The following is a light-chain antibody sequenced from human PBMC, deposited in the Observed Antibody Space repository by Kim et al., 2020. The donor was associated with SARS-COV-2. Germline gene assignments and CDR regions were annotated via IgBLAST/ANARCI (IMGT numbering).Light chain of an antibody. CDR3: QQYGSSPGT. CDR1: QSVRSDY. V-gene: IGKV3-20*01. J-gene: IGKJ1*01. Sequence: EIVLTQSPGTLSLSPGERATLSCRASQSVRSDYLAWYQQKPGQAPRLLIYGASSRATGIPDRFSGSGSGTDFTLTISRLEPEDFAVYSCQQYGSSPGTFGQGTKVDIK. CDR2: GAS.